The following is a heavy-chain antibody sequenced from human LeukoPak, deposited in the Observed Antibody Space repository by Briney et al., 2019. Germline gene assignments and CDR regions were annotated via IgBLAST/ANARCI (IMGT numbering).Heavy chain of an antibody. CDR1: GFTFSAYW. D-gene: IGHD5-24*01. Sequence: PGGSLRLSWAASGFTFSAYWMSWVRQAPAKGLEWVANIKQDGSEKYYVDSVKGRFTISRDNAKNSLYLQMNSLRAEDTAVYYCARGYGDGYLYWGQGTLVTVSS. CDR3: ARGYGDGYLY. CDR2: IKQDGSEK. V-gene: IGHV3-7*01. J-gene: IGHJ4*02.